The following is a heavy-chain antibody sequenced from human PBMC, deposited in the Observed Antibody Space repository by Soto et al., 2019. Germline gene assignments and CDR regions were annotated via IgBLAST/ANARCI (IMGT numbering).Heavy chain of an antibody. CDR2: ISWERATI. D-gene: IGHD2-15*01. J-gene: IGHJ5*02. V-gene: IGHV3-9*01. CDR3: AQDSYCSDTTTCPTFWFAP. Sequence: PGGSLGLSCAASGCNIDDYGTHWVRQAPGKGLEWVSGISWERATIGYADSVKGRFTISRDNAKNSLYLQMNRLRHEDTAFYYCAQDSYCSDTTTCPTFWFAPWGQGPLVTVPP. CDR1: GCNIDDYG.